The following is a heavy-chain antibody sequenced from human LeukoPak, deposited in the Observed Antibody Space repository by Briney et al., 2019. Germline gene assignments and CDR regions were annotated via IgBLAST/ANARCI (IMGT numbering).Heavy chain of an antibody. D-gene: IGHD6-6*01. CDR1: GGSISSSSYY. J-gene: IGHJ4*02. CDR2: IYYSGST. CDR3: ARHRDSSSSWDPFGY. Sequence: SETLSLTCTVSGGSISSSSYYWGWIRQPPGKGLEWIGSIYYSGSTYYNPSLKSRVTISVDTSKNQFSLKLSSVTAADTAVYYCARHRDSSSSWDPFGYWGQGTLVTVSS. V-gene: IGHV4-39*01.